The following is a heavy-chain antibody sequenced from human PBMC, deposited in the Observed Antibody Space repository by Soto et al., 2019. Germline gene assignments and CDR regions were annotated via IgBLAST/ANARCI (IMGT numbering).Heavy chain of an antibody. Sequence: SETLSLTCTVSGGSVSSGSYYWSWIRQPPGKGLEWIGYIYYSGSTNYNPSLKSRVTISVDTSKNQFSLKLSSVTAADTAVYYCARAINYYDSSGYYYFDYWGQGTLVTVS. V-gene: IGHV4-61*01. D-gene: IGHD3-22*01. CDR1: GGSVSSGSYY. J-gene: IGHJ4*02. CDR2: IYYSGST. CDR3: ARAINYYDSSGYYYFDY.